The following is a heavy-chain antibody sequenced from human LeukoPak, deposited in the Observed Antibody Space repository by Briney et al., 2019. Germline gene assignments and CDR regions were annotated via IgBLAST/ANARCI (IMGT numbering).Heavy chain of an antibody. Sequence: SETLSLTCALYGGSFSGYYGLWVHQAPGKGLEWLGEVGHSGLTNYKPSLKSRLTISLDMSKNQFSLRLTSVTAADTAVYYCARDGGPNNYWFDPWGQGTLVTVSS. CDR2: VGHSGLT. CDR3: ARDGGPNNYWFDP. J-gene: IGHJ5*02. V-gene: IGHV4-34*01. CDR1: GGSFSGYY. D-gene: IGHD4-23*01.